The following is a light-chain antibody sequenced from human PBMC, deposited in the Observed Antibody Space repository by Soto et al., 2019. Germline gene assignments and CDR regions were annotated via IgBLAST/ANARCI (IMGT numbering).Light chain of an antibody. CDR1: QGIRND. CDR3: LQDSNYPLT. V-gene: IGKV1-6*01. J-gene: IGKJ4*01. CDR2: AAS. Sequence: AIQMTQSPSSLSASVGDRVTITCRASQGIRNDLGWYQQKPGKAPKLLIYAASSLQSGVPSRFSGSGSGTDFTLTITSLQPEDCATYYCLQDSNYPLTFGGGTKVEIK.